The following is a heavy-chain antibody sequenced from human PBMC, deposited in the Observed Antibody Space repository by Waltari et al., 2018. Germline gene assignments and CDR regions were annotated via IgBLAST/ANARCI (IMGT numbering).Heavy chain of an antibody. CDR2: IYYSGST. V-gene: IGHV4-59*08. CDR1: GGSISSYY. Sequence: QVQLQESGPGLVKPSETLSLTCTVSGGSISSYYWSWIRQPPGKGLEWIGYIYYSGSTNYNPSLKSRVTISVDTSKNQFSLKLSSVTAADTAVYYCARRRGITIFGARGYYMDVWGKGTTVTISS. CDR3: ARRRGITIFGARGYYMDV. D-gene: IGHD3-3*01. J-gene: IGHJ6*03.